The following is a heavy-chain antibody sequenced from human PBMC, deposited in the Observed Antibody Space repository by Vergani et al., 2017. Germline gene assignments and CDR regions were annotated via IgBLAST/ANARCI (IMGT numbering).Heavy chain of an antibody. V-gene: IGHV6-1*01. J-gene: IGHJ6*03. Sequence: QVQLQQSGPGLVKPSQTLSLTCAISGDSVSSNSAAWNWIRQSPSRGLEWLGRTYYRSKWYNDYAVSVKSRITINPDTSKNQFSLQLNSVTPEDTAVYYCARDGIDVTGTTNYYYYYMDVWGKGTTVTVSS. D-gene: IGHD1-7*01. CDR2: TYYRSKWYN. CDR3: ARDGIDVTGTTNYYYYYMDV. CDR1: GDSVSSNSAA.